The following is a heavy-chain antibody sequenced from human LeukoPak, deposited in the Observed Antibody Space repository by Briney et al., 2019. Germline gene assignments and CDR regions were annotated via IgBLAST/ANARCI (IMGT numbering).Heavy chain of an antibody. V-gene: IGHV5-51*01. CDR1: GYSFMNNW. J-gene: IGHJ3*02. CDR3: AKFHYYYGSGIFDAFDI. D-gene: IGHD3-10*01. Sequence: GESLKISCKGSGYSFMNNWIGWVRQMPGKGLEWMGIIYPGDSDTRYSPSFQGQVTITADKSISTAYLQWSSLRASDTAMYYCAKFHYYYGSGIFDAFDIWGLGTMVTVSS. CDR2: IYPGDSDT.